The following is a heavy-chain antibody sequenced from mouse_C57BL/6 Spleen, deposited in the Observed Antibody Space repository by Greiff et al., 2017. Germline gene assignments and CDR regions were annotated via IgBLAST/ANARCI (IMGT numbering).Heavy chain of an antibody. CDR3: AYGYDEAWFSD. J-gene: IGHJ3*01. CDR2: IFPGSGST. CDR1: GYTFTDYY. Sequence: VQLQQSGPELVKPGASVKISCKASGYTFTDYYLNWVKQRPGQGLEWIGWIFPGSGSTYYNEKFKGKATLTVDKSSSTAYMLLISLTSEDSAVYFCAYGYDEAWFSDWGQGTLVTVSA. D-gene: IGHD2-2*01. V-gene: IGHV1-75*01.